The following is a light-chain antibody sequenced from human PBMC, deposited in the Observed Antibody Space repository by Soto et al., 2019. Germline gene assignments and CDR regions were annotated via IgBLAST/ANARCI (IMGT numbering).Light chain of an antibody. J-gene: IGKJ2*01. CDR1: SSW. V-gene: IGKV1-5*01. CDR3: QQYNSYPNT. Sequence: SSWLAWYQQKPGKAPKLLIYDASNLESGVPSTFGGSGSGTEFTLTISSLQPDDVATYFCQQYNSYPNTFGQGTKVDIK. CDR2: DAS.